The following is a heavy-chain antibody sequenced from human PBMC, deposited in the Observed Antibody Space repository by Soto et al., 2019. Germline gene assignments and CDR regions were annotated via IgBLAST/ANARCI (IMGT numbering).Heavy chain of an antibody. CDR2: INIDGSST. CDR1: GFTFSYYW. CDR3: ARYCSSSSCYVLDAFDM. Sequence: EVQLVESGGGLVQPGGSLRLSCAASGFTFSYYWMHWVRQAPGKGLVWVSRINIDGSSTDYVDSVKGRFTISRDNAKNTMYLQMNSLRAEDTAVYYCARYCSSSSCYVLDAFDMWGQGTMVTVTS. D-gene: IGHD2-2*01. J-gene: IGHJ3*02. V-gene: IGHV3-74*01.